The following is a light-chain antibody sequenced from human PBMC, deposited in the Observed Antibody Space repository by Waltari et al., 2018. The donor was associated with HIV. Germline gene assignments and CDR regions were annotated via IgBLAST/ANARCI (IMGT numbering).Light chain of an antibody. CDR3: QQYGSSPPYT. V-gene: IGKV3-20*01. Sequence: EIVLTQSPGTLSLSPGERVTLSCRASQSVVSSYLAWYQQKPGQAPRLLIYGASSRATGIPDRFGGSGSGTDFTLTISRLEPEDFAVYYCQQYGSSPPYTFGQGTNLEIK. CDR1: QSVVSSY. J-gene: IGKJ2*01. CDR2: GAS.